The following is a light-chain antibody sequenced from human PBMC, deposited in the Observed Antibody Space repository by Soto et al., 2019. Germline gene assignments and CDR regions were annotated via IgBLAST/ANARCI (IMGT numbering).Light chain of an antibody. CDR1: QSISRD. CDR2: GAS. V-gene: IGKV1-39*01. J-gene: IGKJ2*01. CDR3: KQSYDTPDT. Sequence: DIQMTQSPSSLSASVGDRVTITCRASQSISRDLNWYQQTPGKAPKVRIYGASTLYSGVPSRFSGAGSGTDFTLTISRLQPEEFATYYCKQSYDTPDTFGQGTKLEI.